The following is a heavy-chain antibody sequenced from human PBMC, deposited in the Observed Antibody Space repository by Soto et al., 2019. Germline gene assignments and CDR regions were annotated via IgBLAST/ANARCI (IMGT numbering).Heavy chain of an antibody. V-gene: IGHV1-3*01. CDR3: ARGGSLYWYFDL. Sequence: QVQLVQSGAEVKKPGASVKVSCKASGYTFTSYAMHWVRQAPGQRLEWMGWINAGNGNTKYSQKFQGRVTITRDTSASTAYMELSSLRSEDTAVYCCARGGSLYWYFDLWGRGTRVTVSS. CDR2: INAGNGNT. J-gene: IGHJ2*01. D-gene: IGHD1-26*01. CDR1: GYTFTSYA.